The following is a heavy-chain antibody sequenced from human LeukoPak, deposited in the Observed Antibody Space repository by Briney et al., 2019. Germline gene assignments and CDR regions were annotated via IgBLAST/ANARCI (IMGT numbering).Heavy chain of an antibody. Sequence: ASLKVCCKASGNTYTRYDINGVRQDTGQGLEWIGWMNPNSGNTGYAQKFQGRVTMTRNTSISTAYMELSSLRSEDTAVYYCARGADIVVVPAADFDYWGQGTLVTVSS. CDR2: MNPNSGNT. CDR3: ARGADIVVVPAADFDY. CDR1: GNTYTRYD. J-gene: IGHJ4*02. V-gene: IGHV1-8*01. D-gene: IGHD2-2*01.